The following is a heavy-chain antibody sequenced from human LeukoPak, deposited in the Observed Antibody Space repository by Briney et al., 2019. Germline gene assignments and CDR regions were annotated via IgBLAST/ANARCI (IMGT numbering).Heavy chain of an antibody. CDR3: ARVWSSGYTKDY. CDR2: ISSSSSTI. CDR1: GFTFSSYS. Sequence: GGSLRLSCAASGFTFSSYSIDWVRQAPGKGLEWLSYISSSSSTIYYADAVKGRFTISRDNAKNSVYLQMNSLRAEDTAVYYCARVWSSGYTKDYWGQGTLVTVSS. J-gene: IGHJ4*02. V-gene: IGHV3-48*04. D-gene: IGHD3-22*01.